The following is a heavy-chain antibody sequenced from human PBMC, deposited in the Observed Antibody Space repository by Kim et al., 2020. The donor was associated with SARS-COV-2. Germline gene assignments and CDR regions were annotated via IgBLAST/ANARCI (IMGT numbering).Heavy chain of an antibody. CDR2: INHSGST. CDR3: ARPYGAVYYYGMDV. J-gene: IGHJ6*02. CDR1: GGSFSGYY. D-gene: IGHD4-17*01. Sequence: SETLSLTCAVYGGSFSGYYWSWIRQPPGKGLEWIGEINHSGSTNYNPSLKSRVTISVDTSKNQFSLKLSSVTAADTAVYYCARPYGAVYYYGMDVWGQGTTVTVSS. V-gene: IGHV4-34*01.